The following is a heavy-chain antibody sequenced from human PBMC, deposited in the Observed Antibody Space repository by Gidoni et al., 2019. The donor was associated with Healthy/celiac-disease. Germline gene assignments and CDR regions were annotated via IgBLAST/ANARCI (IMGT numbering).Heavy chain of an antibody. V-gene: IGHV4-34*01. CDR3: ARRVVIGHYYGMDV. Sequence: QVQLQQWGAGLLKPSETLSLTCAVYGGSFSGYYWSWIRQPPGKGLEWIGEINHSGSTNYNPSLKSRVTISVDTSKNQFSLKLSSVTAADTAVYYCARRVVIGHYYGMDVWGQGTTVTVSS. D-gene: IGHD3-3*01. CDR2: INHSGST. J-gene: IGHJ6*02. CDR1: GGSFSGYY.